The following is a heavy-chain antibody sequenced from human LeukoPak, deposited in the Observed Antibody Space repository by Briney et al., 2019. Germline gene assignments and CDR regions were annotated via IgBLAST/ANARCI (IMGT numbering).Heavy chain of an antibody. D-gene: IGHD6-13*01. Sequence: KPGESLKISCKGSGYSFTSYWIAWVRQMPGEGLEWMGIIYPGDSDTKYSPSFQGKVTISADKSISTAYLQWSSLEASDTAMYYCARQGSTSSWYKFDYWGQGTLVTVSS. V-gene: IGHV5-51*01. J-gene: IGHJ4*02. CDR3: ARQGSTSSWYKFDY. CDR2: IYPGDSDT. CDR1: GYSFTSYW.